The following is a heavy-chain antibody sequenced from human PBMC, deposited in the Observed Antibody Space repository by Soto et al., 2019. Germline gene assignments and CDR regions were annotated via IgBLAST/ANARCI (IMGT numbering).Heavy chain of an antibody. CDR3: AHSSGWFALHS. CDR2: INGGSGST. D-gene: IGHD6-19*01. CDR1: GYNFHDYA. J-gene: IGHJ4*02. V-gene: IGHV1-3*01. Sequence: QVQLVQSGAEVKKPGASLKVSCKASGYNFHDYAIHWVRLAPGQRLEWMGWINGGSGSTKYSQNFQDRVTFTRYTSATTAYMELNSLILEDTAIYYCAHSSGWFALHSWGQGTPVTVSS.